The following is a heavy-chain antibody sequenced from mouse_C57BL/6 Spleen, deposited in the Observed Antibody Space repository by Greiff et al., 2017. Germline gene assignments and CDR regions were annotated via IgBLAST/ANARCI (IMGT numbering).Heavy chain of an antibody. CDR2: IYPSDSET. CDR1: GYTFTSYW. J-gene: IGHJ2*01. CDR3: ARATTVVLDY. D-gene: IGHD1-1*01. Sequence: VQLQQPGAELVRPGSSVKLSCKASGYTFTSYWMDWVKQRPGQGLEWIGNIYPSDSETHYNQKFKDKATLTVDKSSSTAYMQLSSLTSEDSAVYYCARATTVVLDYWGQGTTLTVSS. V-gene: IGHV1-61*01.